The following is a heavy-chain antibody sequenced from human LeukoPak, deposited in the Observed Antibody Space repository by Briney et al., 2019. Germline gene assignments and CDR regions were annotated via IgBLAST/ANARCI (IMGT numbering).Heavy chain of an antibody. CDR1: GYTFTVYY. CDR2: INPNSGGT. V-gene: IGHV1-2*02. CDR3: AREHIPGHTYGSHAIQYYFYY. D-gene: IGHD5-18*01. Sequence: APVRVSCMASGYTFTVYYMHWVRQAPGQGLEWMGWINPNSGGTKYAQKFQGRVTMTRDTSISTAYMELSRLRSNDPAMYYCAREHIPGHTYGSHAIQYYFYYWSQGTLVTVSS. J-gene: IGHJ4*02.